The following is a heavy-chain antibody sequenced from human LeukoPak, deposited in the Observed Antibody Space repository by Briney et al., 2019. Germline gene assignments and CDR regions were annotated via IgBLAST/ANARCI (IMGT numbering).Heavy chain of an antibody. CDR2: INPNSGGT. V-gene: IGHV1-2*02. J-gene: IGHJ4*02. CDR3: ARLDSSGYGWDYFDY. CDR1: GYTFTGYY. Sequence: ASVKVSCKASGYTFTGYYMHWVRQAPGQGLEWMGWINPNSGGTSYAQKFQGRVTMTRDTSISTAYMELSRLRSDDTAVYYCARLDSSGYGWDYFDYWGQGTLVTVSS. D-gene: IGHD3-22*01.